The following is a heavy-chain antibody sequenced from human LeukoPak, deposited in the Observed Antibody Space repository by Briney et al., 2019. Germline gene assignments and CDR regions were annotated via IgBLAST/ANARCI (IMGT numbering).Heavy chain of an antibody. CDR3: ARDEDTAMVPFDY. V-gene: IGHV3-30*04. CDR2: ILYDGSNK. CDR1: GFTFSSYA. Sequence: GGSLRLSCAASGFTFSSYAMHWVRQAPGKGLEWVAVILYDGSNKYYADSVKGRFTISRDNSKNTLYLQMNSLRAEDTAVYYCARDEDTAMVPFDYWGQGTLVTVSS. D-gene: IGHD5-18*01. J-gene: IGHJ4*02.